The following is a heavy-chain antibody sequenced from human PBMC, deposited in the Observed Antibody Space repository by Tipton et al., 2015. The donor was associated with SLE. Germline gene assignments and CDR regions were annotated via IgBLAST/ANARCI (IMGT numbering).Heavy chain of an antibody. V-gene: IGHV4-59*08. CDR2: IDQIGSA. Sequence: TLSLTCIVSGGSISGNYWSWIRQPPGKRLEWIGYIDQIGSANYIPSLQCRVTISVGKSTPLFSLKLTSVTAADSAIYFCARHAYVFWIGFYLHVFDAWGQGTIITVSS. CDR3: ARHAYVFWIGFYLHVFDA. J-gene: IGHJ3*01. CDR1: GGSISGNY. D-gene: IGHD3/OR15-3a*01.